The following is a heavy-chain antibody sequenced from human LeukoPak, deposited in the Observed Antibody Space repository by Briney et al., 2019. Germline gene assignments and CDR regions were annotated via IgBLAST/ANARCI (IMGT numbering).Heavy chain of an antibody. CDR3: ARDLGDYAVSFDY. D-gene: IGHD4-17*01. Sequence: ASVKVSCKASGYTFTGYYMHWVRQAPGQGLEWMGWINPNSGGTNYAQKFQGRVTMTRDTSISTAYMELSRLRSDDTAVYYCARDLGDYAVSFDYWGQGTLVTVSS. CDR2: INPNSGGT. CDR1: GYTFTGYY. J-gene: IGHJ4*02. V-gene: IGHV1-2*02.